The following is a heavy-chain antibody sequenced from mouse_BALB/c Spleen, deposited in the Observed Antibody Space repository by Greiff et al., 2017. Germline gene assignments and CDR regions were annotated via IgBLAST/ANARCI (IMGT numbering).Heavy chain of an antibody. Sequence: VNLVESGPDLVAPSQSLSITCTVSGFSLTSYGVHWVRQPPGKGLEWLVVIWSDGSTTYNSALKSRLSISKDNSKSQVFLKMNSLQTDDTAMYYCARHAIATATDAMDYWGQGTSVTVSS. CDR3: ARHAIATATDAMDY. CDR1: GFSLTSYG. J-gene: IGHJ4*01. CDR2: IWSDGST. V-gene: IGHV2-6-2*01. D-gene: IGHD1-2*01.